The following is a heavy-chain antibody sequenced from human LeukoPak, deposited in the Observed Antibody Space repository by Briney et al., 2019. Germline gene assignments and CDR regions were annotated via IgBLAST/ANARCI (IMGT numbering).Heavy chain of an antibody. D-gene: IGHD3-22*01. CDR2: INHSKNT. CDR1: GGSFSGHY. V-gene: IGHV4-34*01. Sequence: SETLSLTCAVYGGSFSGHYWSWIRQPPGKGLEWIGEINHSKNTNYNPSLKSRVTISVDTSKNQFSLKLSSVTAADTAVYYCARGRDRGPDSSGIWGLKGTSYMDVWAKGTTVTVSS. CDR3: ARGRDRGPDSSGIWGLKGTSYMDV. J-gene: IGHJ6*03.